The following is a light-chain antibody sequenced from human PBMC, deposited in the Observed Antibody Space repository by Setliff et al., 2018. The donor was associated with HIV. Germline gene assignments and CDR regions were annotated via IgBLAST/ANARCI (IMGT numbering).Light chain of an antibody. V-gene: IGLV2-11*01. CDR2: DVS. J-gene: IGLJ1*01. CDR1: SSDVGGYNY. CDR3: CSYVGSYTFGYV. Sequence: QSALTQPRSVSGSPGQSVTISCTGTSSDVGGYNYVSWYQHHPGKAPKFMIYDVSKRPSGVPDRFSGSKSGNTASLTLSGLQAEDEADYYCCSYVGSYTFGYVFGTGTKGTVL.